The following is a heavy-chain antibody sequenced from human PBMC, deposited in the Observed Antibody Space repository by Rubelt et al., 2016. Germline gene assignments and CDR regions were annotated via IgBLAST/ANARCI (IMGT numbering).Heavy chain of an antibody. CDR2: ISGSGGST. D-gene: IGHD1-7*01. V-gene: IGHV3-23*01. CDR3: AKGSARTWNYADD. J-gene: IGHJ4*02. Sequence: GGSLRLSCAASGFTFSSYAMTWVRQAPGKGLEWVSAISGSGGSTYYADSVKGRFTISRDTSKNTLYLQMSSLRAEDTAVYFCAKGSARTWNYADDWGQGTLVTVSS. CDR1: GFTFSSYA.